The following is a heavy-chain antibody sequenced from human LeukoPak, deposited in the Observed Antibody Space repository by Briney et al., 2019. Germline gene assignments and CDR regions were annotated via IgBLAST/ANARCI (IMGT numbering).Heavy chain of an antibody. CDR2: INPNSGGT. V-gene: IGHV1-2*02. Sequence: GASVKVSCKASGYTFTSYYMHWVRQAPGQGLEWMGWINPNSGGTNYAQKFQGRVTMTRDTSISTAYMELSRLRSDDTAVYYCARPWAGYTEPGDIWGQGTMVTVSS. D-gene: IGHD6-13*01. CDR3: ARPWAGYTEPGDI. J-gene: IGHJ3*02. CDR1: GYTFTSYY.